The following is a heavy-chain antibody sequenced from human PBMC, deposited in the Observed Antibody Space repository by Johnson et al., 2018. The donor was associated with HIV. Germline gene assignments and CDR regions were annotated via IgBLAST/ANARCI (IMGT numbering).Heavy chain of an antibody. CDR2: IKSKSDGGTT. D-gene: IGHD3-22*01. V-gene: IGHV3-15*01. CDR1: GFTFSNAW. Sequence: VQLVESGGGLVKPGGSLKLSCTASGFTFSNAWMNWVRHAPGKGLEWVGRIKSKSDGGTTDYAAPVKGGFTISRDDSKNTLYLQMNSLKTEDSAVYYCTVRISMILALTRRDQDIWGQGTMVTVSS. CDR3: TVRISMILALTRRDQDI. J-gene: IGHJ3*02.